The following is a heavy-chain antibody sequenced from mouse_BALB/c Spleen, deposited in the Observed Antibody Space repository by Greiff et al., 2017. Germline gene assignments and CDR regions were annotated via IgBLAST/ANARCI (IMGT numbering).Heavy chain of an antibody. D-gene: IGHD5-1*01. CDR1: GYTFTSYW. CDR2: INPSTGYT. V-gene: IGHV1-7*01. J-gene: IGHJ4*01. CDR3: ARDLRRTYAMDY. Sequence: QVQLQQSGAELAKPGASVKMSCKASGYTFTSYWMHWVKQRPGQGLEWIGYINPSTGYTEYNQKFKDKATLTADKSSSTAYMQLSSLTSEDSAVYYCARDLRRTYAMDYWGQGTSVTVSS.